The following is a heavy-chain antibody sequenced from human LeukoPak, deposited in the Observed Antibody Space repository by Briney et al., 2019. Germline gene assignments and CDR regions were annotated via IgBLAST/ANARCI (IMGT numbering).Heavy chain of an antibody. CDR2: ISSSSSYI. V-gene: IGHV3-21*01. CDR3: ARDHSSGYYYVGYFDY. CDR1: GFTVNTNG. J-gene: IGHJ4*02. D-gene: IGHD3-22*01. Sequence: PGGSLRLSCAASGFTVNTNGMHWVRQAPGKGLEWVSSISSSSSYIYYADSVKGRFTISRDNAKNSLYLQMNSLRAEDTAVYYCARDHSSGYYYVGYFDYWGQGTLVTVSS.